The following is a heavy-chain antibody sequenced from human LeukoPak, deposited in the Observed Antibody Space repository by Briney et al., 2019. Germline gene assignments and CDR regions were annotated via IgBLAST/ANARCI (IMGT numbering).Heavy chain of an antibody. V-gene: IGHV4-34*01. Sequence: PSETLSLTCAVYGGSFSCYYWSWIRQPPGKGLEWIGEINHSGSTNYNPSLKSRVTISVGTSKNQFSLKLSSVTAADTAVYYCASSGRVVTASRASFDIWGQGTMVTVSS. D-gene: IGHD2-21*02. CDR3: ASSGRVVTASRASFDI. CDR2: INHSGST. CDR1: GGSFSCYY. J-gene: IGHJ3*02.